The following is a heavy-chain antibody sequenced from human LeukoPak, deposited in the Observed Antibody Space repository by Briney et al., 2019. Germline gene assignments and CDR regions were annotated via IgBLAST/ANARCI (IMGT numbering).Heavy chain of an antibody. CDR1: GFTFSSYS. Sequence: GGSLRPSCAASGFTFSSYSMNWVRQAPGKGLEWVSSISSSSSYIYYADSVKGRFTISRDNAKNSLYLQMNSLRAEDTAVYYCARDYDSSGYTPDYWGQGTLVTVSS. J-gene: IGHJ4*02. V-gene: IGHV3-21*01. CDR2: ISSSSSYI. CDR3: ARDYDSSGYTPDY. D-gene: IGHD3-22*01.